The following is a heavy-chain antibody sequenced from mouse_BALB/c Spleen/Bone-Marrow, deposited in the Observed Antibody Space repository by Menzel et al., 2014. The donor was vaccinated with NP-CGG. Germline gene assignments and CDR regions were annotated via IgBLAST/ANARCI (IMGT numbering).Heavy chain of an antibody. CDR1: GFTFSSYY. J-gene: IGHJ4*01. Sequence: EVMLVESGGGLVKLGGPLKLSCAASGFTFSSYYMSWVRQTPEKRLELVAAITSNGGSTYYPDTVKGRFTIPRDNAKNTLYLQMSSLKSEDTALYYCARHGSSYAMDYWGQGTSVTVSS. CDR3: ARHGSSYAMDY. V-gene: IGHV5-6-2*01. D-gene: IGHD1-1*01. CDR2: ITSNGGST.